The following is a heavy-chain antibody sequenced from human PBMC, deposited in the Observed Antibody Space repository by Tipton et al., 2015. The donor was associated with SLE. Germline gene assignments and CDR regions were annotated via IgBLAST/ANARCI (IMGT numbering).Heavy chain of an antibody. D-gene: IGHD3-10*01. V-gene: IGHV4-31*03. J-gene: IGHJ6*02. CDR1: GGSISSGGYY. CDR3: ASGSLEKGLWFREYYYGMDV. Sequence: TLSLTCTVSGGSISSGGYYWSWIRQHPGKGLEWIGYIYYSGSTYYNPSLKSRVTISVDTSKNQFSLKLSSVTAADTAVYYCASGSLEKGLWFREYYYGMDVWGQGTTVTGSS. CDR2: IYYSGST.